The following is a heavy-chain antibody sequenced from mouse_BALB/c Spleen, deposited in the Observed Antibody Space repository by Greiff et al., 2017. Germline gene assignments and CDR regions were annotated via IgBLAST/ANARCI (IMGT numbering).Heavy chain of an antibody. V-gene: IGHV1-77*01. CDR1: GYTFTDYY. Sequence: VQLQQSGAELARPGASVKLSCKASGYTFTDYYINWVKQRTGQGLEWIGEIYPGSGNTYYNEKFKGKATLTADKSSSTAYMQLSSLTSEDSAVYFCAREGANASFAYWGQGTLVTVSA. J-gene: IGHJ3*01. D-gene: IGHD6-1*01. CDR2: IYPGSGNT. CDR3: AREGANASFAY.